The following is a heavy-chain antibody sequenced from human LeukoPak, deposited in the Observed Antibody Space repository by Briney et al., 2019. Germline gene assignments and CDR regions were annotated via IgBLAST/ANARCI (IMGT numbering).Heavy chain of an antibody. Sequence: GGSLRLSCVVSGFTFTSYAMSWVRQAPGKGLEWVSAISGTGGSTYYADSVKGRFTISRDNSKNTLYLQMNSLRAEDTAIYYCAKGVGSGSYYDYYYYMDVWGKGTTVTVS. CDR3: AKGVGSGSYYDYYYYMDV. V-gene: IGHV3-23*01. J-gene: IGHJ6*03. D-gene: IGHD3-10*01. CDR1: GFTFTSYA. CDR2: ISGTGGST.